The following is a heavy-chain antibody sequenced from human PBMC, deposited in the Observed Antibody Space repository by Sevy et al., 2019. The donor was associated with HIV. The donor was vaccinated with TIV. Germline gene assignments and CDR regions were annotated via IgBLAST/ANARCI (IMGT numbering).Heavy chain of an antibody. D-gene: IGHD6-19*01. CDR3: ARSVLAVAGSYGMDV. CDR1: GFTFSNYV. J-gene: IGHJ6*02. CDR2: IASYGSDE. Sequence: GGSLRLSCAASGFTFSNYVMHWVRQAPGKGLEWVTFIASYGSDEDYADSVKGRFTISRDNSKNSLYLQMNSLRPEDTAVYYCARSVLAVAGSYGMDVWGQGTTVTVSS. V-gene: IGHV3-30*04.